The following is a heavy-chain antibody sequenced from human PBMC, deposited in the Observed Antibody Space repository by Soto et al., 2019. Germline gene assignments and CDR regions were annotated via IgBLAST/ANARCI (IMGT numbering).Heavy chain of an antibody. CDR3: ARVIPATGPAGWFDP. J-gene: IGHJ5*02. D-gene: IGHD2-2*01. Sequence: GASVKVSCKXSGGTFSSYAISWVRQAPGQGLEWMGGIIPIFGTANYAQKFQGRVTITADKSTSTAYMELSSLRSEDTAVYYCARVIPATGPAGWFDPWGQGTLVTVSS. V-gene: IGHV1-69*06. CDR2: IIPIFGTA. CDR1: GGTFSSYA.